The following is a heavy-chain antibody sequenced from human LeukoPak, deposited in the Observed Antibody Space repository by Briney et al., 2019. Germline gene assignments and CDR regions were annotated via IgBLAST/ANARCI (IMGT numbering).Heavy chain of an antibody. V-gene: IGHV4-39*01. CDR1: GGSISSSSYS. J-gene: IGHJ4*02. CDR2: MYYSGST. CDR3: ARRDGRVASDFDY. D-gene: IGHD6-6*01. Sequence: PSETLSLTCTVSGGSISSSSYSWGWIRQPPGKGLEWIGSMYYSGSTYYNPSLKSRVTISVDTSKNQFTLKLASVTAADTAVYYCARRDGRVASDFDYWGQGTLVTVSS.